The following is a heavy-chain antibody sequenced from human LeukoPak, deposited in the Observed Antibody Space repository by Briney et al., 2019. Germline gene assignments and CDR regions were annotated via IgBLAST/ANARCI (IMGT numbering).Heavy chain of an antibody. CDR1: GFTFSDYY. CDR2: ISSSSSYT. V-gene: IGHV3-11*06. J-gene: IGHJ4*02. D-gene: IGHD3-10*01. Sequence: PGGSLRLSCAASGFTFSDYYMSWIRRAPGKGLEWVSYISSSSSYTNYADSVKGRFTISRDNAKNSLYLQMNSLRAEDTAVYYCASFGGSGSYTQWGQGTLVTVSS. CDR3: ASFGGSGSYTQ.